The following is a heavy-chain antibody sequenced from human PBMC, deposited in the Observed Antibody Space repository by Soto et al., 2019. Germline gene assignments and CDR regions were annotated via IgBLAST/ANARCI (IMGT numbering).Heavy chain of an antibody. CDR1: GFTFSSYA. V-gene: IGHV3-30-3*01. Sequence: PGGSLRLSCAASGFTFSSYAMHWVRQAPGKGLEWVAVLSYDGSNKYYSDSVKGRFTISRDNSKNTLYLQMNSLRAEDTAVYYCARAGPGIAVAGPTTYYYYYGMDVWRQGTTVTVS. CDR3: ARAGPGIAVAGPTTYYYYYGMDV. D-gene: IGHD6-19*01. J-gene: IGHJ6*02. CDR2: LSYDGSNK.